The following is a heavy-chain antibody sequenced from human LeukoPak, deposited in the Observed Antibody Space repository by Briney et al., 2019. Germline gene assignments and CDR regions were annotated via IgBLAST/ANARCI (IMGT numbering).Heavy chain of an antibody. V-gene: IGHV1-69*06. D-gene: IGHD3-22*01. J-gene: IGHJ4*02. Sequence: ASVKVSCKASGGTFSSYEISWVRQAPGQGLEWMGGIIPMFGTAKYAQKFQGRVTITADKSTSTAYMELSSLRSEDTAVYYCARGPYYYDGPLFDYWGQGTLVTVSS. CDR1: GGTFSSYE. CDR3: ARGPYYYDGPLFDY. CDR2: IIPMFGTA.